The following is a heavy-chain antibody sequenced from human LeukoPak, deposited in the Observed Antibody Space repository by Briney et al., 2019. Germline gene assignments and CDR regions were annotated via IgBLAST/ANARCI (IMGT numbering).Heavy chain of an antibody. CDR3: AKDGAPYSGTYADN. CDR2: ISYEGSKQ. D-gene: IGHD1-26*01. Sequence: GGSLRLSCAASGFTFSSYAMNWVRQAPGKGLEWVAVISYEGSKQYYGDSVKGRFTISRDKSKNTLYLEMDSLRDEDTAVYYCAKDGAPYSGTYADNWGQGTLVIVSS. J-gene: IGHJ4*02. CDR1: GFTFSSYA. V-gene: IGHV3-30*18.